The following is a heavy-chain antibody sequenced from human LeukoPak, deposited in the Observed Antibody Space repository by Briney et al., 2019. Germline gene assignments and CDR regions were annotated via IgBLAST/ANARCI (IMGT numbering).Heavy chain of an antibody. J-gene: IGHJ3*02. Sequence: ASVKVSCKVSGYSLTELPMHWVRQAPGKGLEWMGGFDPEDGETIYAQTLQGRVTMTEDTSTDTAYMELSRLRSDDTAVYYCARDFDLIAAAGRNAFDIWGQGTMVTVSS. CDR1: GYSLTELP. CDR2: FDPEDGET. D-gene: IGHD6-13*01. V-gene: IGHV1-24*01. CDR3: ARDFDLIAAAGRNAFDI.